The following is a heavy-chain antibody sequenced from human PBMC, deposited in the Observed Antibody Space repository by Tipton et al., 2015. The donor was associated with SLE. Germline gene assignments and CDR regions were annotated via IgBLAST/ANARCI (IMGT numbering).Heavy chain of an antibody. CDR3: AKGMGSYCSGGGCYHGFDY. J-gene: IGHJ4*02. Sequence: SLRLSCAASGFTFSSYGMHWVRQAPGKGLEWVAFIRYDGSNKYYADSVKGRFTISRDNSKNTLYLQMNSLRAEDTAVYYCAKGMGSYCSGGGCYHGFDYWGQGTLVTVSS. CDR2: IRYDGSNK. V-gene: IGHV3-30*02. CDR1: GFTFSSYG. D-gene: IGHD2-15*01.